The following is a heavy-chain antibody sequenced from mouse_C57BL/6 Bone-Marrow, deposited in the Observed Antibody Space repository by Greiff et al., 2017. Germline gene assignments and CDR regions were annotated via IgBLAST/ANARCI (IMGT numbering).Heavy chain of an antibody. V-gene: IGHV14-4*01. D-gene: IGHD1-1*01. J-gene: IGHJ4*01. CDR3: TPHGSSYGYAMDY. CDR1: GFNIKDDY. Sequence: DVQLQESGAELVRPGASVKLSCTASGFNIKDDYMHWVKQRPEQGLEWIGWIDPENGDTEYASKFQGKATITADTSSNTAYLQLSSLTSEDTAVYYWTPHGSSYGYAMDYWGQGTSVTVSS. CDR2: IDPENGDT.